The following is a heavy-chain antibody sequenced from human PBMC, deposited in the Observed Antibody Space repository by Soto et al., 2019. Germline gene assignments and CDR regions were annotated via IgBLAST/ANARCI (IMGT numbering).Heavy chain of an antibody. CDR3: AKDLRGSRLLAYCMDV. J-gene: IGHJ6*02. CDR2: ISYDGSNK. D-gene: IGHD2-21*01. CDR1: GFTFSSYG. V-gene: IGHV3-30*18. Sequence: GSLRLSCAASGFTFSSYGMHWVRQAPGKGLEWVAVISYDGSNKYYADSVKGRFTISRDNSKNTLYLQMNSLRAEDTAVYYCAKDLRGSRLLAYCMDVWGQGTTDTVSS.